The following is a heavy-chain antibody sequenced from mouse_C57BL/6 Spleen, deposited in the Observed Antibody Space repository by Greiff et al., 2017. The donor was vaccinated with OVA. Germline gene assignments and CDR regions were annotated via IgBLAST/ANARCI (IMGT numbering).Heavy chain of an antibody. CDR2: ISDGGSYT. CDR1: GFTFSSYA. J-gene: IGHJ1*03. D-gene: IGHD4-1*01. Sequence: EVKLVESGGGLVKPGGSLKLSCAASGFTFSSYAMSWVRQTPEKRLEWVATISDGGSYTYYPDNVKGRFTISRDNAKNNLYLQMSHLKSEDTAMYYCARTSNWDGGYFDVWGTGTTVTVSS. V-gene: IGHV5-4*03. CDR3: ARTSNWDGGYFDV.